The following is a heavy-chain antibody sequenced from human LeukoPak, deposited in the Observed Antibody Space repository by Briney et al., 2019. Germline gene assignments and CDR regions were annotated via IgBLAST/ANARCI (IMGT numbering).Heavy chain of an antibody. CDR1: GFTFSSYE. D-gene: IGHD2-21*02. CDR2: ISRSGSTM. Sequence: PGGSLRLSCATSGFTFSSYEMNWVRQAPGKGLEWVSYISRSGSTMYYTDSVKGRFTISRDNAKNSLYLQMNSLRAEDTAVYYCARSGCGGDCGVYYFDYWGQGTLVTVSS. CDR3: ARSGCGGDCGVYYFDY. J-gene: IGHJ4*02. V-gene: IGHV3-48*03.